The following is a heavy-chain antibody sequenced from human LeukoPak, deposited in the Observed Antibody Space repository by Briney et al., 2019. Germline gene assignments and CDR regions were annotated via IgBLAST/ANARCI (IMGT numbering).Heavy chain of an antibody. J-gene: IGHJ4*02. V-gene: IGHV4-59*01. CDR3: ARVTGYVMEDYFDY. CDR2: IYYSGST. CDR1: SGSFSGYF. Sequence: SETLSLTCAVYSGSFSGYFWSWIRQPPGKGLEGIGYIYYSGSTNYNPSLKSRVTISVDTSKNQFSLRLSSVTAADTAVYYCARVTGYVMEDYFDYWGQGTLVTVSS. D-gene: IGHD6-13*01.